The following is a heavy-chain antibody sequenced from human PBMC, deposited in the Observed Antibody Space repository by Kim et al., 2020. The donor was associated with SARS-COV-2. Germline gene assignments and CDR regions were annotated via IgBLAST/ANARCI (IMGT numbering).Heavy chain of an antibody. CDR2: INPNSGGT. J-gene: IGHJ4*02. CDR1: GYTFTGYY. Sequence: ASVKVSCKASGYTFTGYYMHWVRQAPGQGLEWMGWINPNSGGTNYAQKFQGRVTMTRDTSISTAYMELSRLRSDDTAVYYCARVPDVRGVIHAPTIDYWGQGTLVTVSS. V-gene: IGHV1-2*02. CDR3: ARVPDVRGVIHAPTIDY. D-gene: IGHD3-10*02.